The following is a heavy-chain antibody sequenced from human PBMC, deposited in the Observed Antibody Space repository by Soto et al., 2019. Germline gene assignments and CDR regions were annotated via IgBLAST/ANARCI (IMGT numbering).Heavy chain of an antibody. CDR1: GFTFRSYG. J-gene: IGHJ4*02. D-gene: IGHD4-4*01. CDR2: IXYDGSXK. V-gene: IGHV3-30*18. Sequence: PGXSPRLSCAASGFTFRSYGMHWVRQAPGKGLEWVAVIXYDGSXKYYADYVKGXXTISRDNXXNTLYLQMNSLRAEDTAVYYCAKDVDSNYDWPNWGQGTLVTVSS. CDR3: AKDVDSNYDWPN.